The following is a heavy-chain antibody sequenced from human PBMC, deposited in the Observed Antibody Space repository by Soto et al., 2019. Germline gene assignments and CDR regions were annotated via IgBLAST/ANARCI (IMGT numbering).Heavy chain of an antibody. CDR3: AGGEAYYYYGMDV. CDR2: IYYSGST. J-gene: IGHJ6*02. V-gene: IGHV4-61*01. D-gene: IGHD3-16*01. Sequence: SETLSLTCTVSGGSVSSGSYYWSWIRQPPGKGLEWIGYIYYSGSTNYNPSLKSRVTISVDTSKNQFSLTLSSVTAADTAVYYCAGGEAYYYYGMDVWGQGTTVTVSS. CDR1: GGSVSSGSYY.